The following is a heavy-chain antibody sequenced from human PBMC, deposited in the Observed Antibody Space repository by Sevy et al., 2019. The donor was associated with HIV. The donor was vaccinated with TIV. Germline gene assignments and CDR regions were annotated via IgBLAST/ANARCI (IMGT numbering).Heavy chain of an antibody. V-gene: IGHV1-24*01. CDR3: ATTKDYYESSGCPFDY. CDR2: FDPEDGER. Sequence: ASVKVSCKVSGYSLTGLSMHWVRQAPGKGLEWMGSFDPEDGERIYAQKLEGRVTMTEDTSADTANMELNSLRFEDTAVYYCATTKDYYESSGCPFDYWGQGTLVTVSS. J-gene: IGHJ4*02. D-gene: IGHD3-22*01. CDR1: GYSLTGLS.